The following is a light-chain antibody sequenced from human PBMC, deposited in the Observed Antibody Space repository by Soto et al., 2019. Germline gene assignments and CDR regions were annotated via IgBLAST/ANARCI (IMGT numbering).Light chain of an antibody. CDR1: NIGIYS. V-gene: IGLV3-21*02. CDR2: DGS. CDR3: QVWDNNGGHNYV. Sequence: SYELTQPPSVSVAPGQTARITCGGNNIGIYSVHWYQQRPGQAPVLVVYDGSDRPSGIPERFSGSNSGNTATLTIGRVEAADEADYYCQVWDNNGGHNYVFGPGTKLTVL. J-gene: IGLJ1*01.